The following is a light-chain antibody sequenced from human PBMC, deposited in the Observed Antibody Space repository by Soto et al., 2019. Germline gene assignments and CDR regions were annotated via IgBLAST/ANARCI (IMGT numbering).Light chain of an antibody. J-gene: IGLJ1*01. CDR2: EVS. CDR1: SSDVGGYNY. CDR3: SSYAGSYYV. Sequence: QSVLTQPPSASGSPGQSVTISCTGTSSDVGGYNYVSWYQQHPGKAPKLMIYEVSKRPSGVPDRFSGSKSGNTASLTVSVLQAEDEADYYCSSYAGSYYVFGTGTKLTVL. V-gene: IGLV2-8*01.